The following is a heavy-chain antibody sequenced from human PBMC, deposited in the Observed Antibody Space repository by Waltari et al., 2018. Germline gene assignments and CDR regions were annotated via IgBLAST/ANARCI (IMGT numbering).Heavy chain of an antibody. D-gene: IGHD3-3*01. CDR1: GFTFNDNW. J-gene: IGHJ4*02. V-gene: IGHV3-7*01. Sequence: EVLLVESGGGLVQPGGSLRLSCAASGFTFNDNWMNWVRQAPGKGLGWGASIQRDGSETYYVDSVKGRFTISRDNTKKSLYLQMNSLRAEDTAVYYCARSPDDLWTGSRDYFDYWGQGTLVTVSS. CDR2: IQRDGSET. CDR3: ARSPDDLWTGSRDYFDY.